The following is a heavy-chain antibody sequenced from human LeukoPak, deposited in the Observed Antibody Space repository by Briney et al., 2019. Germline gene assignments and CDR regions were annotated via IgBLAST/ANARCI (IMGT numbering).Heavy chain of an antibody. CDR3: ARDLGGYSYGSHFDY. CDR1: GFTSSRYS. Sequence: PGGSLRLSCAASGFTSSRYSLNWVRQAPGKGLEWVSSITTSSSYIYYADSVKGRFTISRDNARNSLYLHMNSLRAEDTAVYYCARDLGGYSYGSHFDYWGQGTLVTVSS. CDR2: ITTSSSYI. V-gene: IGHV3-21*01. J-gene: IGHJ4*02. D-gene: IGHD5-18*01.